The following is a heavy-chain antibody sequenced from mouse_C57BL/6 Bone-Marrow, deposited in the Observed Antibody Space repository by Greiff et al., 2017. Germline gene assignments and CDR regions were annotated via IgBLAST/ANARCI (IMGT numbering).Heavy chain of an antibody. V-gene: IGHV1-53*01. Sequence: QLQQPGTELVKPGASVKLSCKASGYTFTSYWMHWVKQRPGQGLEWIGNINPSNGGTNYNEKFKSKATLTVDKSSSTAYMQLSSLTSEDSAFYYCASFITTVGTFDYWGQGTTLTVSS. CDR2: INPSNGGT. J-gene: IGHJ2*01. CDR3: ASFITTVGTFDY. D-gene: IGHD1-1*01. CDR1: GYTFTSYW.